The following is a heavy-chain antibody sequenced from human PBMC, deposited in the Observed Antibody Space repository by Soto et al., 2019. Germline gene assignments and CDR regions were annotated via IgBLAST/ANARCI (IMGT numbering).Heavy chain of an antibody. V-gene: IGHV3-23*01. CDR3: AKNFVTMVRGVIIGYFDY. D-gene: IGHD3-10*01. Sequence: EVQLLESGGGLVQPGGSLRLSCAASGLTLSSCAMRWVRQAPGKGLEWVSTISGGGGSTYYADSVKGRFTISRDNSKNTLYLQMNSLRAEDTAVYYCAKNFVTMVRGVIIGYFDYWGQGTLVTVSS. J-gene: IGHJ4*02. CDR2: ISGGGGST. CDR1: GLTLSSCA.